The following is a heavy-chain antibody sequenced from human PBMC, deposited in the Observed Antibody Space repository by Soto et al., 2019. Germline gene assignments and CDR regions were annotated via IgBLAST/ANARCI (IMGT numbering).Heavy chain of an antibody. CDR2: VFYTGFT. Sequence: SETLSLTCAVSGGSISGSYYYWGWLRQSPGKGPEWIGSVFYTGFTSYNPSLESRVSISVDTSKNQFSLKLSSVTAADTAVYYCARGLVLRYFDWPNYFDYWGQGTLVTVSS. D-gene: IGHD3-9*01. CDR3: ARGLVLRYFDWPNYFDY. V-gene: IGHV4-39*07. J-gene: IGHJ4*02. CDR1: GGSISGSYYY.